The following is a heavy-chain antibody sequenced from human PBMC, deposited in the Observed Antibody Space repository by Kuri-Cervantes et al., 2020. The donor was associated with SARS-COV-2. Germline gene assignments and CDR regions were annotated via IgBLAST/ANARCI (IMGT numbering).Heavy chain of an antibody. CDR1: GRSISSYY. D-gene: IGHD3-9*01. CDR3: AREYYDILTGHQLFAY. V-gene: IGHV4-4*07. Sequence: SEILSLTCTVSGRSISSYYCCWIRQPAGKGLEWIGRIYTSGSTNYNPTLKSRVTMSVDTSKNQFSLKMSSVTAADTVVYYCAREYYDILTGHQLFAYWGQGPLVTVSS. CDR2: IYTSGST. J-gene: IGHJ4*02.